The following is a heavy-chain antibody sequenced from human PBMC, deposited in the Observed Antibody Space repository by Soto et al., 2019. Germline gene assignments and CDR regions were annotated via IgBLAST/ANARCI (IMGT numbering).Heavy chain of an antibody. Sequence: SQTLSLTCAISGDSVSSNSAAWNWIRQSPSRGLEWLGRTYYRSKWYNDYAVSVKSRITINPDTSKNQFSLQLNSVTPEDTAVYYCAREKERYSGYDPYYYGMDVWGQGTTVTVSS. CDR1: GDSVSSNSAA. CDR2: TYYRSKWYN. V-gene: IGHV6-1*01. CDR3: AREKERYSGYDPYYYGMDV. J-gene: IGHJ6*02. D-gene: IGHD5-12*01.